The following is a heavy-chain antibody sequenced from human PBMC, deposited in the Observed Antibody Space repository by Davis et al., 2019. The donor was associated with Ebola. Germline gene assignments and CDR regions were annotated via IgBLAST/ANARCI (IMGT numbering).Heavy chain of an antibody. J-gene: IGHJ3*02. Sequence: MPSETLSLTCTASGGPISSYYWRWIRQPPGKGLEWIGYIYYSGSTNYNPSLKSRVTISVDTSKNQFSLKLSSVTAADTAVYYCARESGSDAFDIWGQGTMVTVSS. V-gene: IGHV4-59*01. CDR2: IYYSGST. D-gene: IGHD3-3*01. CDR1: GGPISSYY. CDR3: ARESGSDAFDI.